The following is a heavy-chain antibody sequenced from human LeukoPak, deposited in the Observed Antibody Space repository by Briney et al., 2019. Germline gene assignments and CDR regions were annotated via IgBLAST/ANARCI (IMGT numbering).Heavy chain of an antibody. Sequence: PGGSLRLSCAASGFTFSSYAMSWVRQAPGKGLEWVSAVSGSGGSTYYADSVKGRFTISRDNSKNSLYLQMNSLRPEDTALYYCAKGGIHRGYYFYYMDVWGKGTTVTISS. CDR1: GFTFSSYA. J-gene: IGHJ6*03. CDR2: VSGSGGST. CDR3: AKGGIHRGYYFYYMDV. V-gene: IGHV3-23*01. D-gene: IGHD2/OR15-2a*01.